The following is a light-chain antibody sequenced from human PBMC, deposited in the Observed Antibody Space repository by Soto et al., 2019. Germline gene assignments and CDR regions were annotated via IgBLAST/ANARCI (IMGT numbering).Light chain of an antibody. CDR1: TGPVTSGHY. J-gene: IGLJ3*02. V-gene: IGLV7-46*01. CDR2: DTS. CDR3: LLSYSDARPWV. Sequence: QAVVTQEPSLTVSPGGTVTLTCGSSTGPVTSGHYPFWFQQKPGQAPRTLISDTSNKHSWTPARFSGSLLGGKAALTLSGAQPEDEAEYYCLLSYSDARPWVFGGGTKVTVL.